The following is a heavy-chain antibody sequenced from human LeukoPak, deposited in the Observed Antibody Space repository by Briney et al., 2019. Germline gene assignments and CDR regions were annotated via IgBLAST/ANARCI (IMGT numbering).Heavy chain of an antibody. J-gene: IGHJ4*02. Sequence: PSETLSLTCTVSGGSISSSSYYWGWIRQPPGKGLEWIGSIYYSGSTYYNPSLKSRVTMSVDTSKNQFSLKLSSVTAADTAVYYCARSPRDSSSWYLLQAFDYWGQGTLVTVSS. CDR1: GGSISSSSYY. CDR2: IYYSGST. D-gene: IGHD6-13*01. CDR3: ARSPRDSSSWYLLQAFDY. V-gene: IGHV4-39*07.